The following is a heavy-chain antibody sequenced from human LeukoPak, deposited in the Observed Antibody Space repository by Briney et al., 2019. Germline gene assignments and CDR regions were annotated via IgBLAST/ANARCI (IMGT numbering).Heavy chain of an antibody. CDR2: IRYDGSNK. CDR1: GFTFSSYG. V-gene: IGHV3-30*02. D-gene: IGHD1-26*01. Sequence: GGSLRLSCAASGFTFSSYGMHWVRQAPGKGLEWVTFIRYDGSNKYYADSVKGRFTISRDNSKNTLYLQMNSLRAEDTAVYYCARGGEWELDIWGQGTMVTVSS. CDR3: ARGGEWELDI. J-gene: IGHJ3*02.